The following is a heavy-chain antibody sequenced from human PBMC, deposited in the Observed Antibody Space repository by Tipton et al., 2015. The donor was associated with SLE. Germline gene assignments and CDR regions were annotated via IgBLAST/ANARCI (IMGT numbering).Heavy chain of an antibody. Sequence: TLSLTCAVSGDSVSSVYFFGLIRRPPGKGLGWIGSMSHSGSSYYNPSLRSRVTISIDTSKNQFSPRLSSVTAADTALYYCVRQFRSSGYSLYYFDYWGQGSLVTVSS. CDR1: GDSVSSVYF. J-gene: IGHJ4*02. D-gene: IGHD3-22*01. CDR3: VRQFRSSGYSLYYFDY. CDR2: MSHSGSS. V-gene: IGHV4-38-2*01.